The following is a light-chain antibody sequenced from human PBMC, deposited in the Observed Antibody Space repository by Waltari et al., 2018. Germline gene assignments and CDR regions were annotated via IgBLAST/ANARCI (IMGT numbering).Light chain of an antibody. CDR3: SSYAGTNNVV. CDR1: SSDVGGFNY. Sequence: SPGQSVTISCTATSSDVGGFNYVSWYQQHPGKAPKLMIYEVSKRPSGVPDRFSGSKSGNTASLTVSGLQAEDEGDYYCSSYAGTNNVVFGGGTKLTVL. V-gene: IGLV2-8*01. CDR2: EVS. J-gene: IGLJ2*01.